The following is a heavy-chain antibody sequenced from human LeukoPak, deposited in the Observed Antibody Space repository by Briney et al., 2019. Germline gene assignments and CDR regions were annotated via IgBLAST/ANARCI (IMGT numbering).Heavy chain of an antibody. V-gene: IGHV3-7*03. CDR1: GITFSNYW. CDR3: ATIYCSGGSCYYFDY. J-gene: IGHJ4*02. D-gene: IGHD2-15*01. CDR2: IKKDGSEK. Sequence: GGSLRLSCAASGITFSNYWMSWVRQAPGKGLEWVANIKKDGSEKCYVDSVKGRFTISRDNAKNSLYLQMNSLRAEDTAVYYCATIYCSGGSCYYFDYWGQGTLVTVSS.